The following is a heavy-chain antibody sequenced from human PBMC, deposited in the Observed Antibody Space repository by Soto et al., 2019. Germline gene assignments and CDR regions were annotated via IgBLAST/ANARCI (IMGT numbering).Heavy chain of an antibody. Sequence: PSETLSLTCTVSGGSISSGGYYWSWIRQHPGKGLEWIGYIYYSGSTYYNPSLKSRVTISVDTSKNQFSLKLSSVTAADTAVYYCATSADGGAPLHYWGQGTLVTVSS. CDR2: IYYSGST. D-gene: IGHD2-21*01. V-gene: IGHV4-31*03. CDR3: ATSADGGAPLHY. CDR1: GGSISSGGYY. J-gene: IGHJ4*02.